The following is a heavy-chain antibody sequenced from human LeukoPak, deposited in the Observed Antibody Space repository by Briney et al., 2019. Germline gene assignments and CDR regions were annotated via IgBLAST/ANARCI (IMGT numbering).Heavy chain of an antibody. CDR1: GFTFSNYW. V-gene: IGHV3-7*01. J-gene: IGHJ3*02. CDR3: ARDGGPDAFDI. D-gene: IGHD2-15*01. CDR2: VKEDGSEK. Sequence: GGSLRLSCAASGFTFSNYWMSWVRQAPGKGLEWVANVKEDGSEKYYVDSVKGRFTISRDNAKNSLYLQMNSLRAEDTAVYYCARDGGPDAFDIWGQGTMVTVSS.